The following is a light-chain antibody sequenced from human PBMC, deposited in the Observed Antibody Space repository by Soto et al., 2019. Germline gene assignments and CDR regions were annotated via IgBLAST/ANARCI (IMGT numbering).Light chain of an antibody. J-gene: IGKJ1*01. V-gene: IGKV3-20*01. CDR1: QSVSSNY. CDR3: EQDGDSPPWT. Sequence: EIVLTQSPGTLSLSPGERATLSCRASQSVSSNYLAWYQQKAGQAPRLPVYGVSSRASGIPDRFSGSGSGSDCSLSSSRLEPEDCAVYYCEQDGDSPPWTDGQGTMVEIK. CDR2: GVS.